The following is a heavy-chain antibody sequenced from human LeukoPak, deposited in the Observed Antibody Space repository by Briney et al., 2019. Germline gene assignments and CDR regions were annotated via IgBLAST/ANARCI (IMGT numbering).Heavy chain of an antibody. V-gene: IGHV1-2*02. D-gene: IGHD3-22*01. CDR3: AIQSVSGYYSRHFDY. CDR1: GYTFIDYY. J-gene: IGHJ4*02. CDR2: INPDSGGT. Sequence: ASVKVSCKASGYTFIDYYMHWVRQAPGQGLEWMGWINPDSGGTKYAQKFQDRVTMTSDTSISTAYMELSRLRSDDTAVYYCAIQSVSGYYSRHFDYWGQGTLVTVSS.